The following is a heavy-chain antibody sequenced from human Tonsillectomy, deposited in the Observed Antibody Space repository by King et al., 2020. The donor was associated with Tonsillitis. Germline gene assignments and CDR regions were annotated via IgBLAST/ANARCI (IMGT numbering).Heavy chain of an antibody. D-gene: IGHD3-22*01. Sequence: VQLVQSGAEVTKPGASLKVSCKASGYTFATYHIHWVRQAPGQGLEWMGALNPTGGDTTYARKFQGRVTMTSDTSTATVSMDLRSLRPEDTAIYYCARVRREGYSSAFDIWGQGKMVTVSS. CDR1: GYTFATYH. CDR2: LNPTGGDT. V-gene: IGHV1-46*01. CDR3: ARVRREGYSSAFDI. J-gene: IGHJ3*02.